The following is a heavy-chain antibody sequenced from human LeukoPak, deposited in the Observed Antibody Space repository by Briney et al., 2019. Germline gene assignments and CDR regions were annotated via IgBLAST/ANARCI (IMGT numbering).Heavy chain of an antibody. V-gene: IGHV1-18*01. CDR1: GGTFSSYA. CDR3: ARDGRGTIFGVANRDSVVVH. J-gene: IGHJ4*02. CDR2: ISAYNGNT. D-gene: IGHD3-3*01. Sequence: VASVKVSCKASGGTFSSYAISWVRQAPGQGLEWMGRISAYNGNTNYAQKLQGRVTMTTDTSTSTAYMELRSLRSDDTAVYYCARDGRGTIFGVANRDSVVVHWGQGTLVTVSS.